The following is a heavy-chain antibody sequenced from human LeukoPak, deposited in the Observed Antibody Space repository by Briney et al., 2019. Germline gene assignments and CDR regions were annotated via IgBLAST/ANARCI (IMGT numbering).Heavy chain of an antibody. CDR3: AKTQWKVGATEYFDY. D-gene: IGHD1-26*01. CDR2: INDNGGQR. J-gene: IGHJ4*02. V-gene: IGHV3-23*01. Sequence: PGGSLRLSCEASGFSFGDYYMTWVRQAPGKGLEWVSNINDNGGQRHYADSVKGRFTISRDNSKNTLFLQMDSLRAEDTAVYYCAKTQWKVGATEYFDYWGQGILVTVSS. CDR1: GFSFGDYY.